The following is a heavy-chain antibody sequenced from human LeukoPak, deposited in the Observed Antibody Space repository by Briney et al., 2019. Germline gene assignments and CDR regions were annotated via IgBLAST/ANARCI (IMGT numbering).Heavy chain of an antibody. Sequence: ASVKVSCKASGYTFTSYGISWVRQAPGQGLEWMGWISSYNGNTNYAHKLQGRATMTTDTSTSTAYMELRSLRSDDTAVYYCARGSFPSDDILPGAFDNWGQGTLVTVSS. CDR2: ISSYNGNT. D-gene: IGHD3-9*01. V-gene: IGHV1-18*01. CDR3: ARGSFPSDDILPGAFDN. J-gene: IGHJ4*02. CDR1: GYTFTSYG.